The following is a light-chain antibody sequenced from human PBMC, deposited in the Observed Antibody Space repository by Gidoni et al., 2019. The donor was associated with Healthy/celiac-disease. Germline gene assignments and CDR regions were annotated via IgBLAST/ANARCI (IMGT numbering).Light chain of an antibody. CDR2: DVS. Sequence: QSALTQPAPVSGSPGQSITISCTGTSSDVGGYNYVSWYQQHPGKAPKLMIYDVSNRPSGVSNRFSGSKSSNTASLTISGLQAEDEADYYCNSYTSNSTRVFGGGTKLTVL. J-gene: IGLJ3*02. CDR1: SSDVGGYNY. CDR3: NSYTSNSTRV. V-gene: IGLV2-14*01.